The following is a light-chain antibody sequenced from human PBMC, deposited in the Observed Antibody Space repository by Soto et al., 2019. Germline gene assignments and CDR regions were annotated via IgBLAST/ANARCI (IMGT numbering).Light chain of an antibody. CDR1: QSISSW. V-gene: IGKV1-5*01. CDR3: QHYNSYSQT. CDR2: DAS. Sequence: DVKINQSPSTLSESVGDRVTITCRASQSISSWLAWYQQKPGKAPKLLIYDASSLENGVPSRFSGSGSGTDFTLTISSLQPDDFATYYCQHYNSYSQTFGQWA. J-gene: IGKJ1*01.